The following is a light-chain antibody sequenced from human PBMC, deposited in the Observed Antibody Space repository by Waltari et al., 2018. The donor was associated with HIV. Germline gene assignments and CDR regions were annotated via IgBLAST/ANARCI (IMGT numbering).Light chain of an antibody. Sequence: SYELTQPPSVSVSPGQTARITCSGDVLPKQYAYWYQQMPGQAPVLVIYKDRERPSGIPERCSASSSGTTVTLTISGVQAEDEADYYCQSAESTGIGVFGGGTKLTVL. V-gene: IGLV3-25*03. CDR1: VLPKQY. CDR3: QSAESTGIGV. CDR2: KDR. J-gene: IGLJ3*02.